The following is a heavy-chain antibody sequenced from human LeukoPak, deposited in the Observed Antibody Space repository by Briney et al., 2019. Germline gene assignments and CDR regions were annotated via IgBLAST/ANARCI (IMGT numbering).Heavy chain of an antibody. CDR1: GYTFTNYA. Sequence: ASVKVSCKASGYTFTNYAMNWVRQAPGQGLEWMGWINTNTGNPTYAQGFTGRFVFSLDTSVSTAYLQISSLKAEDTAVYYCARVLGGTTVRGVNNWFDPWGQGTLVTVSS. J-gene: IGHJ5*02. D-gene: IGHD3-10*01. CDR3: ARVLGGTTVRGVNNWFDP. CDR2: INTNTGNP. V-gene: IGHV7-4-1*02.